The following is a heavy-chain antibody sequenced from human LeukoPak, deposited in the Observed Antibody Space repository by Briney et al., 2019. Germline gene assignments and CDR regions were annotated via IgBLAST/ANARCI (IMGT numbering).Heavy chain of an antibody. CDR1: GYTFTSYG. CDR2: INPSGGST. Sequence: ASVKVSCKASGYTFTSYGISWVRQAPGQGLEWMGIINPSGGSTSYAQKFQGRVTTTRDTSTSTVYMELSSLRSEDTAVYYCARLSLTWAGTYYTHTNAFDIWGQGTMVTVSS. J-gene: IGHJ3*02. D-gene: IGHD3-10*01. CDR3: ARLSLTWAGTYYTHTNAFDI. V-gene: IGHV1-46*01.